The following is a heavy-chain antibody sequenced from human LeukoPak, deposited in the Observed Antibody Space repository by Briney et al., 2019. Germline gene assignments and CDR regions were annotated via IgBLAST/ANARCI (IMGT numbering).Heavy chain of an antibody. D-gene: IGHD5/OR15-5a*01. CDR2: ISGSGGST. V-gene: IGHV3-23*01. J-gene: IGHJ4*02. Sequence: RGSLRLSCAASGFTFSSYAMSWVRQAPGKGLEWVSAISGSGGSTYYADSVKGRFTISRDNSKNTLYLQMNSLRAEDTAVYYCAKGSGHAIVSSDYWGQGTLVTVSS. CDR3: AKGSGHAIVSSDY. CDR1: GFTFSSYA.